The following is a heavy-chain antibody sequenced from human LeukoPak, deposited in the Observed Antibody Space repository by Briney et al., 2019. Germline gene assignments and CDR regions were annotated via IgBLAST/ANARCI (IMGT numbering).Heavy chain of an antibody. J-gene: IGHJ4*02. CDR2: IYYSGST. Sequence: PSETLSLTCTVSGGSISSYYWSWIRQPPGKGLEWIGYIYYSGSTNYNPSLKSRVTISVDTSKNQFSLKLSSVTAADTAVYYCARVGRTTVDLFDYWGQGTLVTVSS. D-gene: IGHD1-1*01. CDR1: GGSISSYY. V-gene: IGHV4-59*01. CDR3: ARVGRTTVDLFDY.